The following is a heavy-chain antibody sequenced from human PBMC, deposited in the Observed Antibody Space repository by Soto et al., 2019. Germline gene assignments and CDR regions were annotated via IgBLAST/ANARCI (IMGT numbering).Heavy chain of an antibody. Sequence: EVQLVESGGGLVQPGGSLRLSCAASGFTFSSFETSWVRQAPGKGLEWLSYISSSGTTIYYADSIKGRFTISRDNAKNSLSLQMSGLRADDTATYFCARTPYGDYSDYWGPGTLVTVSS. CDR3: ARTPYGDYSDY. V-gene: IGHV3-48*03. CDR2: ISSSGTTI. CDR1: GFTFSSFE. D-gene: IGHD4-17*01. J-gene: IGHJ4*02.